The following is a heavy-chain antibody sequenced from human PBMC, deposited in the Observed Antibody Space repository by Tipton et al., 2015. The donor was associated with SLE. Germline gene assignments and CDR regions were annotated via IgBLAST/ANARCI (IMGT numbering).Heavy chain of an antibody. CDR2: IYHSESP. CDR3: ASFVAGHYLDY. Sequence: TLSLTCAVSGGSIISSSWWSWVRQPPGKGLEWIGDIYHSESPNYNPSLKSRVTILVDRSKKQFSLNLSSVTAADTAVYYCASFVAGHYLDYWGQGTLVTVSS. D-gene: IGHD6-19*01. J-gene: IGHJ4*02. CDR1: GGSIISSSW. V-gene: IGHV4-4*02.